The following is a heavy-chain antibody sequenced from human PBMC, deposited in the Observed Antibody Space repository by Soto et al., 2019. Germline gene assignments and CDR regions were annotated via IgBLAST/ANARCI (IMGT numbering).Heavy chain of an antibody. Sequence: GGSLRLSCAASGFTFSSYSMNWVRQAPGKGLEWVSYISSSSSTIYYADSVKGRFTISRDNAKNSLYLQMNSLRDEDTAVYYCASRGGTRISRSYYYYYGMDVWGQGTTVTVSS. V-gene: IGHV3-48*02. CDR1: GFTFSSYS. J-gene: IGHJ6*02. CDR2: ISSSSSTI. D-gene: IGHD1-1*01. CDR3: ASRGGTRISRSYYYYYGMDV.